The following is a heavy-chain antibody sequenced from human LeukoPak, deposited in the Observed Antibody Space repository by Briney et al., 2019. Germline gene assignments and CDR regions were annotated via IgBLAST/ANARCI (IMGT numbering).Heavy chain of an antibody. CDR3: ARVTTGGYYNC. D-gene: IGHD3-22*01. CDR1: GGSISSGTYY. J-gene: IGHJ4*02. V-gene: IGHV4-61*02. CDR2: IYTTGST. Sequence: SETLSLTCTVSGGSISSGTYYWTWIGQPAGKGLEWIGRIYTTGSTNYNPSLKSRVTMSTDTSKNQFSLKLSSVTAADTAVYYCARVTTGGYYNCWGQGTLVTVSS.